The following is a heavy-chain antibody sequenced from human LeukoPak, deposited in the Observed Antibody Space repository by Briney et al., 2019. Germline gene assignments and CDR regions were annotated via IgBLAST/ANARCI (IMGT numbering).Heavy chain of an antibody. Sequence: SEILSLTCAVYGGSFSGYYWSWIRQPPGKGLEWIGEINHSGSTNYNPSFKSRVTISVDTSKNQFSLKLSSVTAADTAVYYCARGRSEMATIAGRDYWGQGTLVTVSS. J-gene: IGHJ4*02. CDR2: INHSGST. D-gene: IGHD5-24*01. V-gene: IGHV4-34*01. CDR3: ARGRSEMATIAGRDY. CDR1: GGSFSGYY.